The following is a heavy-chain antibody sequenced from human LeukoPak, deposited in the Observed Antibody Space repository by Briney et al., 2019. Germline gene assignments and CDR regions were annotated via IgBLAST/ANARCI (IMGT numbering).Heavy chain of an antibody. CDR2: IKQDGSEK. CDR3: ARFYDFWSGYYVDY. CDR1: GFTFSSYW. Sequence: GGSLRLSCAASGFTFSSYWMSWVRQAPGKGLEWVANIKQDGSEKYYVDSVKGRFTISRDNAKNSLYLQMNSLRAEDTAVYYCARFYDFWSGYYVDYWGQGTLVTVSS. D-gene: IGHD3-3*01. V-gene: IGHV3-7*01. J-gene: IGHJ4*02.